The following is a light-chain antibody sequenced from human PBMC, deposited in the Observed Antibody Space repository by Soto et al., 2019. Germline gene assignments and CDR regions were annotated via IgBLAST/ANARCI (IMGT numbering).Light chain of an antibody. CDR3: QQYHNLWT. Sequence: EIVMTQSPATLSVSPGERATLSCRASQSIYSNLAWYQQRPGQPPRLLIYRASTRATDIPARFSGSGSGTEFTLPISSLQSEDFAVYYCQQYHNLWTFGQGTKVEIK. J-gene: IGKJ1*01. CDR2: RAS. CDR1: QSIYSN. V-gene: IGKV3-15*01.